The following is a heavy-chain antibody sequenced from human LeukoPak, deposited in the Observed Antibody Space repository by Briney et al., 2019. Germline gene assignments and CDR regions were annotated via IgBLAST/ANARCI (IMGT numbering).Heavy chain of an antibody. J-gene: IGHJ4*02. V-gene: IGHV3-9*01. Sequence: PGGSLRLSCVASGFNFNDFDINWVRQVPGKGLERVSGINWNSVHIGYADSVKGRFTIFRDNAQKSVHLQMFSLRPEDTALYYCSTSRPDRFIDSWGQGTLVTVST. D-gene: IGHD1-14*01. CDR2: INWNSVHI. CDR3: STSRPDRFIDS. CDR1: GFNFNDFD.